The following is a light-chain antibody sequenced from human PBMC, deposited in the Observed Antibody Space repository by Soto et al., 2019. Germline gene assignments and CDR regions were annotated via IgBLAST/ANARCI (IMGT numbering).Light chain of an antibody. V-gene: IGKV3D-20*02. J-gene: IGKJ4*01. Sequence: EIVLTQSPGTLSLSPGDRATLSCSASQSLTSQYLAWYQQKPGQAPRLLLFVASSRAAGIPDRFSGSGSGTVFTLTINNVAPEDSAIYYCQQRSSWPLTFGGGTKVDIK. CDR2: VAS. CDR1: QSLTSQY. CDR3: QQRSSWPLT.